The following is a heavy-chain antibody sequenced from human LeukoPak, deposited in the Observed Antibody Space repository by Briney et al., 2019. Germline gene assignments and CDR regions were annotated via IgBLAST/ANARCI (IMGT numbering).Heavy chain of an antibody. J-gene: IGHJ4*02. V-gene: IGHV3-23*01. CDR2: ISGSGDST. D-gene: IGHD2-15*01. Sequence: CXASGFTFSSYAMSWVRQAPGKGLEWVSTISGSGDSTYYADSVEGRFTISRDNSKNTLYLQMNSLRADDTAVYYCAKGRSGVVVAALNYWGQGTPVTVSS. CDR1: GFTFSSYA. CDR3: AKGRSGVVVAALNY.